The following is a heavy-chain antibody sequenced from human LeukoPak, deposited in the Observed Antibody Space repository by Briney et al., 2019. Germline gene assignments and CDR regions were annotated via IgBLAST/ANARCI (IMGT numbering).Heavy chain of an antibody. J-gene: IGHJ6*02. CDR1: GGTFSSYA. V-gene: IGHV1-69*01. CDR2: LIPIFGTA. Sequence: GSSVKVSCKASGGTFSSYAISWVRQAPGQGLEWMGGLIPIFGTANYAQKFQGRVTITADESTSTAYMELSSLRSEDTAVYYCARADYDFWSGHEDIGVYGMDVWGQGTTVTVSS. D-gene: IGHD3-3*01. CDR3: ARADYDFWSGHEDIGVYGMDV.